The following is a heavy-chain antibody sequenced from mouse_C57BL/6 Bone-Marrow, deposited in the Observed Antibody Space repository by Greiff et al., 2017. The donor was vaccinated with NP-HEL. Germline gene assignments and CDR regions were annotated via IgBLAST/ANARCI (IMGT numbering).Heavy chain of an antibody. Sequence: VKLQESGPGLVQPSQSLSITCTVSGFSLTSYGVHWVRQSPGKGLEWLGVIWSGGSTDYNAAFISRLSISKDNSKSQVFFKMNSLQADDTAIYYCARNPPGLWYFDVWGTGTTVTVSS. CDR3: ARNPPGLWYFDV. CDR1: GFSLTSYG. V-gene: IGHV2-2*01. CDR2: IWSGGST. J-gene: IGHJ1*03. D-gene: IGHD3-1*01.